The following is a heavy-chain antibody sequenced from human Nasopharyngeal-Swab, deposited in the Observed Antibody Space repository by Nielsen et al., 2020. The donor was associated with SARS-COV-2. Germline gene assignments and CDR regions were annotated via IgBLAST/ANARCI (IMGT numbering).Heavy chain of an antibody. CDR3: AREKLGQDCGGDCYYSDY. J-gene: IGHJ4*02. D-gene: IGHD2-21*02. V-gene: IGHV3-30-3*01. CDR2: ISYDGSNK. Sequence: WIRQPPGKGLEWVAVISYDGSNKYYADSVKGRFTISRDNSKNTLYLQMNSLRAEDTAVYYCAREKLGQDCGGDCYYSDYWGQGTLVTVSS.